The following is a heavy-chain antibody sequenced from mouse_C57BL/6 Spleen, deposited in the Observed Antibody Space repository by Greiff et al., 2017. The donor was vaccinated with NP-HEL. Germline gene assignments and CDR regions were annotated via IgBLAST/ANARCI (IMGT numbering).Heavy chain of an antibody. CDR3: ARDGYPYYAMDY. J-gene: IGHJ4*01. V-gene: IGHV1-81*01. CDR1: GYTFTSYG. CDR2: IYPCSGNT. Sequence: QVQLKQSGAELARPGASVKLSCKASGYTFTSYGISWVKQRPGQGLEWIGEIYPCSGNTSYNEKFKGKATLTADKSSSTAYMQLRSLTSEDSAVYFCARDGYPYYAMDYWGQGTSVTVSS. D-gene: IGHD2-3*01.